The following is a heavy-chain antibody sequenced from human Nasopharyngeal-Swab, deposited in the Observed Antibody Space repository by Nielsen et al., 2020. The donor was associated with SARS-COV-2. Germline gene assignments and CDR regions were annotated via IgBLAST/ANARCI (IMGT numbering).Heavy chain of an antibody. V-gene: IGHV4-39*01. CDR3: ARGGYSYGFDY. CDR1: GGSISSSSYY. Sequence: SETLSLTCTVSGGSISSSSYYGGWIRQPPGKGLEWIGSIYYSGSTYYNPSLKSRVTISVDTSKNQFSLKLSSVTAADTAVYYCARGGYSYGFDYWGQGTLVTVSS. J-gene: IGHJ4*02. D-gene: IGHD5-18*01. CDR2: IYYSGST.